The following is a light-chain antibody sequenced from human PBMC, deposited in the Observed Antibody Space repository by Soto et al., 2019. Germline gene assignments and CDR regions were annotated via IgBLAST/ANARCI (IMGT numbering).Light chain of an antibody. CDR3: QHRANWPRT. V-gene: IGKV3-11*01. J-gene: IGKJ1*01. CDR1: QSVRSY. CDR2: DAS. Sequence: EIVLTQSPATLSLSPGERATLSCRASQSVRSYLAWYQQKPGQAPRLLIYDASNRATGIPARFSGSGSGTDFTLTISSLEPEDFAVYYCQHRANWPRTFGQGTKVEIK.